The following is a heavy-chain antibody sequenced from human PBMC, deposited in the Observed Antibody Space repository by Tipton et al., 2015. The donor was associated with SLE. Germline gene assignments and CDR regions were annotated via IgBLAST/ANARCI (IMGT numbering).Heavy chain of an antibody. D-gene: IGHD3-10*01. V-gene: IGHV4-59*08. CDR3: ARLSSMVRRAQGWFDP. J-gene: IGHJ5*02. CDR2: IYYSGST. Sequence: TLSLTCTVSGASISSYYWCWIRQPPGKGLQWIGYIYYSGSTYYNPSLKSRVTISVDTSKNQFSLKLSSVTAADTAVYYCARLSSMVRRAQGWFDPWGQGTLVTVSS. CDR1: GASISSYY.